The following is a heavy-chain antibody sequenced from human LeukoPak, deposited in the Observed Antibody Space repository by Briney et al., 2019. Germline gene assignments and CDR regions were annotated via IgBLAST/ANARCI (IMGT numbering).Heavy chain of an antibody. CDR3: ARETYCGGDCYVQYYFDC. J-gene: IGHJ4*02. Sequence: GGSLRLSCAASGFTFSSYSMNWVRQAPGKGLEWVSSISSSSSYTYYADSVKGRFTISRDNAKNSLYLQMNSLRAEDTAVYYCARETYCGGDCYVQYYFDCWGQGTLVTVSS. D-gene: IGHD2-21*02. CDR1: GFTFSSYS. V-gene: IGHV3-21*01. CDR2: ISSSSSYT.